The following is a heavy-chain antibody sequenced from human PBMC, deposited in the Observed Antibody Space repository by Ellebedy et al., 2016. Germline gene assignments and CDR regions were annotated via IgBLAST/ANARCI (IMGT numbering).Heavy chain of an antibody. CDR2: IYTSGST. J-gene: IGHJ6*03. CDR1: GGSFSSYY. Sequence: SETLSLXXAVYGGSFSSYYWSWIRQPAGKGLEWIGRIYTSGSTNYNPSLKSRVTMSVDTSKNQFSLKLSSVTAADTAVYYCARDYSSEEYYYYYMDVWGKGTTVTVSS. D-gene: IGHD6-19*01. CDR3: ARDYSSEEYYYYYMDV. V-gene: IGHV4-4*07.